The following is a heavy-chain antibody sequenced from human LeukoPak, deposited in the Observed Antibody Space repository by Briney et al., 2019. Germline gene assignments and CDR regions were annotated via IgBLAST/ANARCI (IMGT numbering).Heavy chain of an antibody. V-gene: IGHV4-59*12. Sequence: SETLSLTCTVSGGSISSYYWSWIRQPPGKGLEWIGYIYYSGSTNYNPSLKSRVTISVDTSKNQFSLKLSSVTAADTAVYYCARGGATTSGYCSSTSCFTKNHYYYYGMDVWGQGTTVTVSS. CDR1: GGSISSYY. CDR3: ARGGATTSGYCSSTSCFTKNHYYYYGMDV. J-gene: IGHJ6*02. D-gene: IGHD2-2*02. CDR2: IYYSGST.